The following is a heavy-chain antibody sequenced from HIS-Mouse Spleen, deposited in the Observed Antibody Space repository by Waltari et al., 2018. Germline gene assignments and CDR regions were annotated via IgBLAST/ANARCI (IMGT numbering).Heavy chain of an antibody. Sequence: QLQLQESGPGLVKPSETLSLTCTVSGVSISSSSYYWGWIRQPPGKGREWIGSIYYSGSTYYNPSLKSRVTISVDTSKNQFSLKLSSVTAADTAVYYCAREIPYSSSWYDWYFDPWGRGTLVTVSS. V-gene: IGHV4-39*07. CDR2: IYYSGST. CDR3: AREIPYSSSWYDWYFDP. J-gene: IGHJ2*01. CDR1: GVSISSSSYY. D-gene: IGHD6-13*01.